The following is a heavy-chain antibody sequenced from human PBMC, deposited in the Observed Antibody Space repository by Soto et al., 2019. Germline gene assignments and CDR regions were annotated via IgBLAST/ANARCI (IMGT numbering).Heavy chain of an antibody. D-gene: IGHD3-9*01. CDR1: GGSISSYY. V-gene: IGHV4-59*01. Sequence: SETLSLTCSVSGGSISSYYWSWIRQPPGKGLEWIGYINNSGSTNYNPSLKSRVTISGDTSKNQISLKLSSVTAADTAVYYCARVYFDWLLEPNWFDPWGQGTRVTVS. CDR2: INNSGST. CDR3: ARVYFDWLLEPNWFDP. J-gene: IGHJ5*02.